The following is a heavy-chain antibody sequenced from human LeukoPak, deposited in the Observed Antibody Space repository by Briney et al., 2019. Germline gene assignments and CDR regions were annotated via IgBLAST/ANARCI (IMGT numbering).Heavy chain of an antibody. CDR1: GFTFSSYG. CDR2: IRYDGSNK. V-gene: IGHV3-30*02. Sequence: PGGSLRLSCAASGFTFSSYGMHWVRQAPGKGLEGVAFIRYDGSNKYYADSVKGRFTISRDNSKNTLYLQMNSLRAEDTTVYYCAKQSGRTSGTTGPLDYWGQGTLVTVSS. D-gene: IGHD1-7*01. J-gene: IGHJ4*02. CDR3: AKQSGRTSGTTGPLDY.